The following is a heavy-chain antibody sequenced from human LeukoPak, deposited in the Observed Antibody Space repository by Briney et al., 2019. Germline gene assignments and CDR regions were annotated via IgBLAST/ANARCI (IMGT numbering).Heavy chain of an antibody. J-gene: IGHJ6*03. CDR2: INHSGSN. Sequence: PSETLSLTCAVYGGSFSGYYWSWIRQPPGKGLEWIGEINHSGSNNYNPSLKSRVTISVDTSKNQFSLKLSSVTAADTAVYYCARGSGAAARLYYYYYMDVWGKGTTVTVSS. D-gene: IGHD6-13*01. CDR1: GGSFSGYY. V-gene: IGHV4-34*01. CDR3: ARGSGAAARLYYYYYMDV.